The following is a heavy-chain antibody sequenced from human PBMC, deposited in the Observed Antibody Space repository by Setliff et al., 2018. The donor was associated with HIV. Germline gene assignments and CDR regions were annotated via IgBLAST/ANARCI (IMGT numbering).Heavy chain of an antibody. CDR2: IIPLFGTA. Sequence: SVKVSCKASGGTFTTITWVRQAPGQGLEWMGGIIPLFGTANYAQNFQGRVTITADASTSTAYMELSSLRSEDTAMYYCARDRHHYDSSGFDAFDLWGQGTMVTVSS. CDR3: ARDRHHYDSSGFDAFDL. V-gene: IGHV1-69*13. CDR1: GGTFTT. D-gene: IGHD3-22*01. J-gene: IGHJ3*01.